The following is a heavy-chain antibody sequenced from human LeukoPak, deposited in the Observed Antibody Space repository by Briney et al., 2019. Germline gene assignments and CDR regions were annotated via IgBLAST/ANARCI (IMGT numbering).Heavy chain of an antibody. CDR2: IYYSGST. V-gene: IGHV4-59*01. Sequence: PSETLSLTCTVSGGSFSSYYWSWIRQPPGKGLEWIGYIYYSGSTNYNPSLKSRVTISLDTSKNQFSLKLSSVTAADTAVYYCARSELLRFGGVNSGFDYWGQGTLVTVSS. J-gene: IGHJ4*02. CDR3: ARSELLRFGGVNSGFDY. CDR1: GGSFSSYY. D-gene: IGHD3-10*01.